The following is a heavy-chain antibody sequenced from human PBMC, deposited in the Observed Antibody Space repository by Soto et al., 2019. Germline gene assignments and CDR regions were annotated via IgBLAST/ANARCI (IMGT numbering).Heavy chain of an antibody. J-gene: IGHJ4*02. CDR3: ARSAIVYAPTY. V-gene: IGHV4-30-4*01. Sequence: QVQLQESGPGRVKPSQTLSLTCTVSGGSISTGNYYWSWIRQPPGKGLEWIGYIHYSGSTYSNPSLKSRLTISVDTSKNQFSLKLSSVTAADTAVYYCARSAIVYAPTYWGQGTLVTVSS. CDR1: GGSISTGNYY. CDR2: IHYSGST. D-gene: IGHD2-8*01.